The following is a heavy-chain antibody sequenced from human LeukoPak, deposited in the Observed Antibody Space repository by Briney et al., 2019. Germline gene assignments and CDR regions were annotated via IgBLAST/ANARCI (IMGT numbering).Heavy chain of an antibody. CDR2: IFSNGDT. CDR1: EFNVSRNY. J-gene: IGHJ4*02. CDR3: TRDQMNY. V-gene: IGHV3-53*01. Sequence: GGSLRLSCTASEFNVSRNYMLWVRQAPGKGLEWVSLIFSNGDTHYADSVKGRFTISRDTSKNTVSLQMNSLRVEDTAMYYCTRDQMNYWGKGTLVTVSS. D-gene: IGHD5-24*01.